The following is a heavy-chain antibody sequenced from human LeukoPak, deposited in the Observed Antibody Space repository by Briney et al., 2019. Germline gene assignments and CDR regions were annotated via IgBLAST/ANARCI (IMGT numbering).Heavy chain of an antibody. CDR1: GFTFSNYA. J-gene: IGHJ4*02. D-gene: IGHD4-17*01. V-gene: IGHV3-23*01. CDR3: AKADGDYVLDY. CDR2: LSGSGGST. Sequence: PGGSLRLSCAASGFTFSNYAMSWVRQAPGKGLEWVSALSGSGGSTYYADSVKGRFTISRDNSKNTLYLQMSSLRADDTALYYCAKADGDYVLDYWGQGTLVTVSS.